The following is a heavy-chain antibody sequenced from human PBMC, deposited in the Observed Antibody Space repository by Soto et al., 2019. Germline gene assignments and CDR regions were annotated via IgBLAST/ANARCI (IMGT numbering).Heavy chain of an antibody. D-gene: IGHD1-26*01. CDR2: MNPNSGNT. CDR3: ARTGRPPKELWCLLNYYSVDV. CDR1: GYTFTSYD. V-gene: IGHV1-8*01. Sequence: QVQLVQSGAEVKKPGASVKVSCKASGYTFTSYDINWVRQATGQGLEWMGWMNPNSGNTGYAQKFQGRVTMPRNTSIRTAYMELSSLRSEDTAVYYCARTGRPPKELWCLLNYYSVDVWGKGTTVTVSS. J-gene: IGHJ6*03.